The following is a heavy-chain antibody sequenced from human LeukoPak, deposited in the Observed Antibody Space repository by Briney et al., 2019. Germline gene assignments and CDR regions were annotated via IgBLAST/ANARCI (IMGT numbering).Heavy chain of an antibody. CDR2: IKQDGSEK. Sequence: GGSLRLSCADSGFTFSSYWMSWVRQAPGKGLEWEANIKQDGSEKYYVDSVKGRFTISRDNAKNSLYLQMNSLRAEDTAVYYCARGKYSSSWSIDYWGQGTLVTVSS. D-gene: IGHD6-13*01. J-gene: IGHJ4*02. V-gene: IGHV3-7*05. CDR3: ARGKYSSSWSIDY. CDR1: GFTFSSYW.